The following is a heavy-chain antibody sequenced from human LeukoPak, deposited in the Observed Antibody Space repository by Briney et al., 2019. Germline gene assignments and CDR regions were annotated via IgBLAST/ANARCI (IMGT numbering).Heavy chain of an antibody. CDR3: ARDRYYDFWSATSVLGGFDP. CDR2: IYYSGST. D-gene: IGHD3-3*01. J-gene: IGHJ5*02. CDR1: GGSISSSSYY. Sequence: PSETLSLTCTVSGGSISSSSYYWGWIRQPPGKGLEWIGSIYYSGSTYYNPSLKSRVTISVDTSKNQFSLKLSSVTAADTAVYYCARDRYYDFWSATSVLGGFDPWGQGTLVTVSS. V-gene: IGHV4-39*07.